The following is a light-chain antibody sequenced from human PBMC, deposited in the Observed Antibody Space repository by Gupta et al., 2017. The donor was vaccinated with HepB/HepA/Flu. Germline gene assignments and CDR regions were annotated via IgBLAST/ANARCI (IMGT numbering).Light chain of an antibody. CDR2: DVS. Sequence: QSALTQPASASGSPRQSITISCTGTSSDVGGYNYVSWHQHHPGKAPKLMIYDVSNRPSGVSNRFSGSKSGNTASLTISGLQAEDEGDYYCSSYTSSSTRVFGGGTKLTVL. V-gene: IGLV2-14*03. CDR3: SSYTSSSTRV. CDR1: SSDVGGYNY. J-gene: IGLJ3*02.